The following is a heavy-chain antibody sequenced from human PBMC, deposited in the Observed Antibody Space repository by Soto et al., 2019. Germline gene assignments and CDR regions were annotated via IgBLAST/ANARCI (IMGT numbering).Heavy chain of an antibody. CDR3: ARGDPYIAAAGSRKTYYYHYVMDV. CDR1: GGSISSYY. J-gene: IGHJ6*02. D-gene: IGHD6-13*01. V-gene: IGHV4-59*01. Sequence: SETLSLTCTVSGGSISSYYWSWIRQPPGKGLEWIGYIYYSGSTNYNPSLKSRVTISVDTSKNQFSLKLSSVTAADTAVYYCARGDPYIAAAGSRKTYYYHYVMDVWAQGTTVTVSS. CDR2: IYYSGST.